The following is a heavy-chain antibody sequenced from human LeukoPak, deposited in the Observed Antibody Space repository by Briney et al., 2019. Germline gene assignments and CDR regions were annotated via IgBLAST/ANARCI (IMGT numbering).Heavy chain of an antibody. J-gene: IGHJ6*02. CDR3: ARRRVLSYYYYYGMDV. D-gene: IGHD2-2*01. V-gene: IGHV1-8*01. Sequence: ASVKVSCEASGYTFTSYDINWVRQAPGQGLEWMGWMNPNSGNTGYAQKFQGRVTMTRNTSISTAYMELSSLRSEDTAVYYCARRRVLSYYYYYGMDVWGQGTTVTVSS. CDR2: MNPNSGNT. CDR1: GYTFTSYD.